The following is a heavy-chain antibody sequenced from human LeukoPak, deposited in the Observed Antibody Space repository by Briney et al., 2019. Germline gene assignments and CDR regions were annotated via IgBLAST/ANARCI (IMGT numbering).Heavy chain of an antibody. Sequence: ASVKVSCKASGYTFTGYYMHWVRQAPGQGLEWMGWINPNSGGTNYAQKFQGRVTMTRDTSITTAYIELSRLRSDDTAVYYCARIYGDSYYYYYYYMDVWGKGTTVTVSS. J-gene: IGHJ6*03. V-gene: IGHV1-2*02. CDR1: GYTFTGYY. CDR2: INPNSGGT. D-gene: IGHD4-17*01. CDR3: ARIYGDSYYYYYYYMDV.